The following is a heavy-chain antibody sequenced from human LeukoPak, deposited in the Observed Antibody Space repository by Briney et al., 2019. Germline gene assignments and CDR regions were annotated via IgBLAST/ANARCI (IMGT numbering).Heavy chain of an antibody. V-gene: IGHV5-51*01. J-gene: IGHJ5*02. D-gene: IGHD5-12*01. CDR2: IYPGGSDY. Sequence: GESLKISWKGTGYSFMSYLIAWVRQMPGKGLGGIGIIYPGGSDYRYSASFQGQINISADKSIDTAYLQWNRLEASATAMYYCARPPKYSPVSTWLAPWGEGTLVSVSS. CDR3: ARPPKYSPVSTWLAP. CDR1: GYSFMSYL.